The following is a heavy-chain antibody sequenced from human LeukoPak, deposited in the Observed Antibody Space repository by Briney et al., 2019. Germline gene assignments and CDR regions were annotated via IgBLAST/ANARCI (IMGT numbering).Heavy chain of an antibody. Sequence: PGGSLRLACAASGFTFSSYSMNWVSQAPGKGLEWVSSISSSSSYIYYADSVKGRFTISRDNAKNSLYLQMNSLRAEDTAVYYCARDKGCSGGSCLYYYYYMDVWGKGTTVTVSS. CDR1: GFTFSSYS. J-gene: IGHJ6*03. D-gene: IGHD2-15*01. CDR3: ARDKGCSGGSCLYYYYYMDV. V-gene: IGHV3-21*01. CDR2: ISSSSSYI.